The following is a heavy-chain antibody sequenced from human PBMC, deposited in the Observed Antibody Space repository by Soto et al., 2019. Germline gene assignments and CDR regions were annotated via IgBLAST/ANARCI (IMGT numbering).Heavy chain of an antibody. CDR2: ISYDGANK. J-gene: IGHJ4*02. Sequence: GGSLRLSCAASGFTFSSYAVHWVRQAPGKGLEWVAVISYDGANKYYADSVKGRLTISRDNSKNTLYLQMNSLRDEDTAVYYCTKAAGSWNMFNECFDYWGQGTMVTVSS. D-gene: IGHD3-10*02. CDR3: TKAAGSWNMFNECFDY. V-gene: IGHV3-30-3*01. CDR1: GFTFSSYA.